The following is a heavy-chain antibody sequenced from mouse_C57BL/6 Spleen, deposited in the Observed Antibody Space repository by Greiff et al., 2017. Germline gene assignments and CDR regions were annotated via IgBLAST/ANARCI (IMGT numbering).Heavy chain of an antibody. V-gene: IGHV3-1*01. D-gene: IGHD1-1*01. CDR3: ARAVVASFDY. Sequence: EVQLQQSGPGMVKPSQSLSLTCTVTGYSITSGYDWHWIRHFPGNKLEWMGYISYSGSTNYNPSLKSRISITHDTSKNHFFLKLNSVTTEDTATYYCARAVVASFDYWGQGTTLTVSS. J-gene: IGHJ2*01. CDR1: GYSITSGYD. CDR2: ISYSGST.